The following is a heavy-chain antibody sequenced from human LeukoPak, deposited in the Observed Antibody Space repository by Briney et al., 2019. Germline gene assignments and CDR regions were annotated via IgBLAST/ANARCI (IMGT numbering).Heavy chain of an antibody. CDR3: ARPQDIVVVGYGMDV. Sequence: ASVMVSCKASGYTFTSYYMHWGRQAPGQGLEWMGWINPNSGGTNYAQKFQGRVTMTRDTSISTAYMELSRLRSDDTAVYYCARPQDIVVVGYGMDVWGQGTTVTVSS. J-gene: IGHJ6*02. CDR2: INPNSGGT. CDR1: GYTFTSYY. V-gene: IGHV1-2*02. D-gene: IGHD2-2*01.